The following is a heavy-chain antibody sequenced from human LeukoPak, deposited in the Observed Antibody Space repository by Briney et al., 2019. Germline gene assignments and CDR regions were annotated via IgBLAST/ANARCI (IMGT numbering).Heavy chain of an antibody. J-gene: IGHJ4*02. CDR3: ARDHDDYVWGSYRLY. D-gene: IGHD3-16*02. CDR2: FSYDGSNK. Sequence: AGRSLRLSCAASGFTFSRSAMHWVRQAPGKGLEWVAIFSYDGSNKFYSDSVRGRFTISRDNSKNTLYLQMNSLRAEDTAVYYCARDHDDYVWGSYRLYWGQGTLVSVSS. V-gene: IGHV3-30*14. CDR1: GFTFSRSA.